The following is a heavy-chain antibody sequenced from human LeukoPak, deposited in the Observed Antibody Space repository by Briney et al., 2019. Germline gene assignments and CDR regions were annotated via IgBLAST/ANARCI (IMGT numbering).Heavy chain of an antibody. D-gene: IGHD3-10*01. CDR1: GYTFTSYG. J-gene: IGHJ4*02. CDR2: ISAYNGNT. V-gene: IGHV1-18*01. CDR3: ARDDYYYGSGSYYNGATLGFDY. Sequence: ASVTVSCKASGYTFTSYGISWVRQAPGQGLEWMGWISAYNGNTNYAQKLQGRVTMTTDTSTSTAYMELRSLRSDDTAVYYCARDDYYYGSGSYYNGATLGFDYWGQGTLVTVSS.